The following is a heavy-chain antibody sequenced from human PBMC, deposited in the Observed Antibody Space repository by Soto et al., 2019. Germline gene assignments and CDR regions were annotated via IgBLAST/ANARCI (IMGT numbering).Heavy chain of an antibody. CDR1: GFAFSSYA. Sequence: PGGSLRLSCAAPGFAFSSYAMNWVRQAPGKGLEWVSTISGSGDTTFYADSVKGRFTISRDNSKNTLFLQMDSLRDEDTAVYFCAKDKISRSVAAAARNWFDPWGQGTLVTVSS. CDR2: ISGSGDTT. D-gene: IGHD6-25*01. CDR3: AKDKISRSVAAAARNWFDP. J-gene: IGHJ5*02. V-gene: IGHV3-23*01.